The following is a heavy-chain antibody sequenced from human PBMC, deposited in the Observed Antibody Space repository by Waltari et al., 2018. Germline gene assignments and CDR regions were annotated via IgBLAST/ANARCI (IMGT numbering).Heavy chain of an antibody. Sequence: QVQLQESGPGMVKPSETLSLTCTVSGGPITSYYWSWIRQPPGKGLEWIGYIYYSGSTNYNPSLKSRVTISVDTSKNQFSLKLSSVTAADTAVYYCARGAVAGQDYWGQGTLVTVSS. V-gene: IGHV4-59*01. CDR1: GGPITSYY. CDR2: IYYSGST. CDR3: ARGAVAGQDY. D-gene: IGHD6-19*01. J-gene: IGHJ4*02.